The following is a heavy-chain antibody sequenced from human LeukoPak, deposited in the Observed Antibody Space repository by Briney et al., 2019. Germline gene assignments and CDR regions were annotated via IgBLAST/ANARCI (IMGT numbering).Heavy chain of an antibody. CDR1: GYTFTSYG. J-gene: IGHJ4*02. V-gene: IGHV1-18*01. CDR2: ISAYNGNT. CDR3: ARGRQQWLVRYYFDY. D-gene: IGHD6-19*01. Sequence: GASVKVSCKASGYTFTSYGISWVRQAPGQGLEWMGWISAYNGNTNYAQKLQGRATMTTDTSTSTAYMELRSLRSDDTAVYYCARGRQQWLVRYYFDYWGQGTLVTVSS.